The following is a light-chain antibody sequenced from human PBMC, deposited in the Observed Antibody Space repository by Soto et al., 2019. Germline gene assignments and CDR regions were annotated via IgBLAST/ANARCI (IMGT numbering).Light chain of an antibody. J-gene: IGKJ4*02. Sequence: DIPMTQSPSSLSASVGDRVTITCAASQSISSYLNWYQQKPGKAHKLLIYAASSLQSGVPSRFSGSGSCTDFTLAIRSLQPEDFATCYCLQRYSTPLTFGGGTKVEIK. CDR2: AAS. CDR3: LQRYSTPLT. V-gene: IGKV1-39*01. CDR1: QSISSY.